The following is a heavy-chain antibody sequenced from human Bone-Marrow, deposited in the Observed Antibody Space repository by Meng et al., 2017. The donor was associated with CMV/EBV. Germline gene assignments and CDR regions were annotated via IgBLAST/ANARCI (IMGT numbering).Heavy chain of an antibody. Sequence: GESLKISCAASGFTFSSYSMNWVRQAPGKGLEWVSSISSSSYIYYADSVKGRFTISRDNAKNSLYLQMNSLRAEDTAVYYCARDRAPYCSSTSCYGARGDYYYYGMDVWGQGTTVTVSS. CDR2: ISSSSYI. V-gene: IGHV3-21*01. CDR3: ARDRAPYCSSTSCYGARGDYYYYGMDV. J-gene: IGHJ6*02. CDR1: GFTFSSYS. D-gene: IGHD2-2*01.